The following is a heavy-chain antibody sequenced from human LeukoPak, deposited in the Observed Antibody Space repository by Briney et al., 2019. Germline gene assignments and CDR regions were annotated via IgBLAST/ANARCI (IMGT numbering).Heavy chain of an antibody. CDR1: GYTFTGYY. D-gene: IGHD6-19*01. Sequence: ASVKVSCKASGYTFTGYYMHWVRQAPGQGLEWMGWINPNSGGTNYAQKSQGWVTMTRDTSISTAYMELSRLRSDDTAVYYCARDSSGWTNYYGMDVWGQGTTVTVSS. CDR2: INPNSGGT. J-gene: IGHJ6*02. V-gene: IGHV1-2*04. CDR3: ARDSSGWTNYYGMDV.